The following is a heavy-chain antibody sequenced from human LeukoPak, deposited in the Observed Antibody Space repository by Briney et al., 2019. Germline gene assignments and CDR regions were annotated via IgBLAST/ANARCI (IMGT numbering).Heavy chain of an antibody. CDR2: IKQDGSEK. CDR3: TGSSGWLFDH. CDR1: GFTFSTYW. V-gene: IGHV3-7*01. J-gene: IGHJ4*02. D-gene: IGHD6-19*01. Sequence: GGSLRLSCAASGFTFSTYWMSWVRQAPGKGLEWVAIIKQDGSEKYCLDSVKGRFTISGDNAKNSLYLQMNSLRVDDTAVYYCTGSSGWLFDHWGQGTLVTVSS.